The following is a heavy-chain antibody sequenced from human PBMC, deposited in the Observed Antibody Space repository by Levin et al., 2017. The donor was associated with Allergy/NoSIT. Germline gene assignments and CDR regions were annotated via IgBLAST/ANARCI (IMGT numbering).Heavy chain of an antibody. CDR1: GFTVTDYY. CDR2: ISGSGTII. Sequence: GGSLRLSCEASGFTVTDYYMTWIRRAPGLGLEWVSYISGSGTIIYYADSVKGRFTISRDNATNSLYLQMNSLRAAGTAVYYCARVTRCGGDCYFLDSWGQGVLVTVSS. V-gene: IGHV3-11*01. CDR3: ARVTRCGGDCYFLDS. J-gene: IGHJ4*02. D-gene: IGHD2-21*02.